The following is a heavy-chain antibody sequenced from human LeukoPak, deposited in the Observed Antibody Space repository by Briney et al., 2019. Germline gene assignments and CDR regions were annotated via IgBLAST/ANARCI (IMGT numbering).Heavy chain of an antibody. CDR2: IYYSGST. D-gene: IGHD4-23*01. J-gene: IGHJ3*02. CDR3: ARVMTTVVTTNQDAFDI. CDR1: GGSFSSSNYC. Sequence: SETLSLTCTVSGGSFSSSNYCWGWIRQPRGKGLDWIASIYYSGSTNYNPSLKSRVTISVDTSKNQFSLKLSSVTAADTAVYYCARVMTTVVTTNQDAFDIWGQGTMVTVSS. V-gene: IGHV4-39*07.